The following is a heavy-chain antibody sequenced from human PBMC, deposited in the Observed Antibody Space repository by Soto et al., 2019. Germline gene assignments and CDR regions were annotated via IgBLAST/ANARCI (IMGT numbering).Heavy chain of an antibody. CDR2: INAGNGNT. J-gene: IGHJ5*02. Sequence: GASVKVSCEASGDSFTSYAMHWVRQAPGQRLEWMGWINAGNGNTKYSQKFQGRVTITRDTSASTAYMELSSLRSEDTAVYYCARGRGRSVAVAGYNWFDPWGQGTLVTVSS. V-gene: IGHV1-3*01. CDR1: GDSFTSYA. D-gene: IGHD6-19*01. CDR3: ARGRGRSVAVAGYNWFDP.